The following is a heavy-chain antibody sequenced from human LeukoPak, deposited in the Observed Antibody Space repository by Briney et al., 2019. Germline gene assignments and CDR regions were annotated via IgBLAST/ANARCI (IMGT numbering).Heavy chain of an antibody. CDR1: GFTFSSYA. CDR2: ISGGGTNT. D-gene: IGHD2-15*01. V-gene: IGHV3-23*01. J-gene: IGHJ4*02. CDR3: AKDQLNRFCSGGSCSTTHDY. Sequence: GGSLRLSCAASGFTFSSYAMIWVRQAPGKGLEWVSAISGGGTNTYYAASVKGRFTISRDNSKNTLYLQMNNLRAEDTAVYYCAKDQLNRFCSGGSCSTTHDYWGQGTLVTVSS.